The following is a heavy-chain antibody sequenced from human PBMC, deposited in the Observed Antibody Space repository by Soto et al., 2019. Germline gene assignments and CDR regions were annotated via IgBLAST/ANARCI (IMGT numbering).Heavy chain of an antibody. V-gene: IGHV4-59*01. D-gene: IGHD3-3*01. CDR1: GGSISSYY. CDR2: IYYSGST. Sequence: SETLSLTCTVSGGSISSYYWSWIRQPPGKGLEWIGYIYYSGSTNYNPSLKSRVTISVDTSKNQFSLKLSSVTAADTAVYYCARGLVLRFLEWTSMGYYYYYYMDVWGKGTTVTSP. J-gene: IGHJ6*03. CDR3: ARGLVLRFLEWTSMGYYYYYYMDV.